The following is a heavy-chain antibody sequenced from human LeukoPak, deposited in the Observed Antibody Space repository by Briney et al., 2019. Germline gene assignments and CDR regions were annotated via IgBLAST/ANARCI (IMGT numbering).Heavy chain of an antibody. CDR3: AREGDSSGWDTFDY. CDR1: GFTFSSYA. D-gene: IGHD6-19*01. V-gene: IGHV3-48*01. Sequence: PGGSLRLSCAASGFTFSSYALNWVRQAPGKGLEWVSYISISSSTLYYTDSVKGRFTISRDNSKNTLYLQMNSLRAEDTAVYYCAREGDSSGWDTFDYWGQGTLVTVSS. J-gene: IGHJ4*02. CDR2: ISISSSTL.